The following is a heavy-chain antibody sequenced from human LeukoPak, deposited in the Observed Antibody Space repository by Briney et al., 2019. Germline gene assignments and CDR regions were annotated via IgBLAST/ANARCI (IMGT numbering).Heavy chain of an antibody. CDR1: GGTFSSYA. V-gene: IGHV1-69*13. J-gene: IGHJ6*02. CDR3: ARSDEGDYGDYSGMDV. Sequence: SVKVSCKASGGTFSSYAISWVRQAPGQGLEWMGGIIPIFGTANYAQKFQGRVTITADESTSTAYMELGSLRSEDTAVYYCARSDEGDYGDYSGMDVWGQGTTVTVSS. CDR2: IIPIFGTA. D-gene: IGHD4-17*01.